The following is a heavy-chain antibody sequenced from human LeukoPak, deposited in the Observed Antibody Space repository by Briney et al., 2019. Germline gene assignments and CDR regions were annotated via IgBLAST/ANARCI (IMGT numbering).Heavy chain of an antibody. CDR2: IYTSGCI. D-gene: IGHD4-23*01. J-gene: IGHJ4*02. Sequence: SDTLSLICPVCGGSISRYFRSWIGQPAGKGLDWIGRIYTSGCIDYNPSLTGRVAMSVDTSKNQFALRLASVTAADTAMYYCAKEADYGGYSGLRETGSGYYLDNWGQGTLVTVPS. CDR3: AKEADYGGYSGLRETGSGYYLDN. CDR1: GGSISRYF. V-gene: IGHV4-4*07.